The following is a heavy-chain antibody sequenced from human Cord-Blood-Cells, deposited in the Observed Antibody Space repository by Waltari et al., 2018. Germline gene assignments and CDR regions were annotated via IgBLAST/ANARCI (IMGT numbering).Heavy chain of an antibody. CDR1: GFTFSSYS. Sequence: EVQLVESGGGLVKPGGSLRLSCAASGFTFSSYSMTWVRQAPGKGLEWVSSISSSSSYIYYADSVKGRFTISRDNAKNSLYLQMNSLRAEDTAVYYCARGLGILQPHFDYWDQGTLVTVSS. CDR3: ARGLGILQPHFDY. D-gene: IGHD6-13*01. J-gene: IGHJ4*02. V-gene: IGHV3-21*01. CDR2: ISSSSSYI.